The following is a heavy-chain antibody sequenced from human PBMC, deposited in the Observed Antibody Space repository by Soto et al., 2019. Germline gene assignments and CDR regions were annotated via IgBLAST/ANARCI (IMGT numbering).Heavy chain of an antibody. Sequence: GGSLRLSCAASGFTFSSYWMSWVRQAPGKGLEWVANIKQDGSEKYYVDSVKGRFTISRDNAKNSLYLQMNSLRVEDTAVYYCARYTAMVTDAFDIWGQGTMVTVSS. D-gene: IGHD5-18*01. V-gene: IGHV3-7*05. CDR3: ARYTAMVTDAFDI. CDR2: IKQDGSEK. CDR1: GFTFSSYW. J-gene: IGHJ3*02.